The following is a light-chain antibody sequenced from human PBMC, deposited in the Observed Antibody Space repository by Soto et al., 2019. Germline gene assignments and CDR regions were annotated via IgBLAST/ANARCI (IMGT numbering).Light chain of an antibody. J-gene: IGKJ1*01. CDR3: QHYSSYPEA. V-gene: IGKV1-5*03. Sequence: IPMTQSPSTLSGSVGDRVTITCRACQTISSWLAWYQQKQGKAPKXLIYKASTLKSGVPSRFSGSGSGTELTITISSLQPEDFETYYCQHYSSYPEAFGQGTKVDIK. CDR1: QTISSW. CDR2: KAS.